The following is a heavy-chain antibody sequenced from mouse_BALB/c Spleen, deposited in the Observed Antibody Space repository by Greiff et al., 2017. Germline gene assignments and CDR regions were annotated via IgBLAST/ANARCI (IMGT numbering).Heavy chain of an antibody. J-gene: IGHJ4*01. CDR2: IDPSDSET. D-gene: IGHD2-3*01. CDR3: ARRDGYYGMDY. V-gene: IGHV1-69*02. Sequence: QVQLKHPGAELVKPGAPVKLSCKASGYTFTSYWMNWVKQRPGRGLEWIGRIDPSDSETHYNQKFKDKATLTVDKSSSTAYIQLSSLTSEDSAVYYCARRDGYYGMDYWGQGTSVTVSS. CDR1: GYTFTSYW.